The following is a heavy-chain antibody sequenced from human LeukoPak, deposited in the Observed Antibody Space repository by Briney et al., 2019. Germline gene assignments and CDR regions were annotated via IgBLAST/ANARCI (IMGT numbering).Heavy chain of an antibody. CDR2: INHSGST. CDR3: ARPYGSGSYYQMMYYFDY. Sequence: SETLSLTCAVYGGSLSGYYWSWIRQPPGKGLEWIGEINHSGSTNYNPSLKSRVTISVDTSKNQFSLKLSSVTAADTAVYYCARPYGSGSYYQMMYYFDYWGQGTLVTVSS. J-gene: IGHJ4*02. V-gene: IGHV4-34*01. CDR1: GGSLSGYY. D-gene: IGHD3-10*01.